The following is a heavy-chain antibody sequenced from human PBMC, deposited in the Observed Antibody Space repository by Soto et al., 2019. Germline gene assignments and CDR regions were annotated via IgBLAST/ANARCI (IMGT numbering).Heavy chain of an antibody. CDR3: AKGRNSGTASGMDV. D-gene: IGHD1-26*01. CDR2: ISYDGSKK. CDR1: GYIFSSYG. V-gene: IGHV3-30*18. J-gene: IGHJ6*02. Sequence: LRLSCAASGYIFSSYGMHWVRQAPGKGLEWVAAISYDGSKKYYADSVKGRFTISRDNSKNTLYLQMSSLRAEDTAVYDCAKGRNSGTASGMDVWGQGTTVTVSS.